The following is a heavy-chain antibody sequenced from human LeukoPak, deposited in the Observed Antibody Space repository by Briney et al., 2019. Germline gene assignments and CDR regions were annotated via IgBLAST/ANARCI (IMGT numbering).Heavy chain of an antibody. CDR3: AAAYSSSSMAY. D-gene: IGHD6-6*01. J-gene: IGHJ4*02. V-gene: IGHV4-4*02. CDR1: GGSISSSNW. Sequence: SETLSLTCAVSGGSISSSNWWSWVRQPPGQGLEWIGEIYHSGSTNYNPSLKSRVTISVDKSKNQFSLKLSSVTAADTAVYYCAAAYSSSSMAYWGQGTLVTVFS. CDR2: IYHSGST.